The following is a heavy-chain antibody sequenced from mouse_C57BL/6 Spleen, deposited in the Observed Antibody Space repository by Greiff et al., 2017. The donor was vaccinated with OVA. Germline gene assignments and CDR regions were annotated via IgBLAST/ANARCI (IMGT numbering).Heavy chain of an antibody. CDR2: INPGSGGT. D-gene: IGHD1-1*01. J-gene: IGHJ4*01. Sequence: QVQLQQSGAELVRPGTSVKVSCKASGYAFTNYLIEWVKQRPGQGLEWIGVINPGSGGTNYNEKFKGKATLTADKSSSTAYMLLSSLTSEDSAVYFCARYYDSRLAMDYWGQGTSVTVSS. CDR3: ARYYDSRLAMDY. V-gene: IGHV1-54*01. CDR1: GYAFTNYL.